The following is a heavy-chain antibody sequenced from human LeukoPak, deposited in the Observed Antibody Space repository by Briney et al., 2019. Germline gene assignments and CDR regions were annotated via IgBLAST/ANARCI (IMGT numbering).Heavy chain of an antibody. CDR3: ARRKAVALFDP. Sequence: SETLSLTCTVSGGSISSYYWSWIRQPPGKGLEWIGYIYYSGSTNYNPSLKSRVTISVDPSKNQFSLKLSSVTAADTAVYYCARRKAVALFDPWGQGTLVTVSS. V-gene: IGHV4-59*01. CDR1: GGSISSYY. CDR2: IYYSGST. D-gene: IGHD6-19*01. J-gene: IGHJ5*02.